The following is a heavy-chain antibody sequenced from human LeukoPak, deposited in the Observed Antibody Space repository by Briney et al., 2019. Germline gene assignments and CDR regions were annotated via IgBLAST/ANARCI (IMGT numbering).Heavy chain of an antibody. V-gene: IGHV4-39*01. D-gene: IGHD3-10*01. CDR1: GGSISSSNYY. CDR2: IYYSGST. Sequence: NPSETLSLTCTVSGGSISSSNYYWGWIRQPPGKGLEWIGSIYYSGSTYYNPSLKSRVTISVDTSKNQFSLKLSSVTAADTAVYYCARLALGHYFDYWGQGTLVTVSS. CDR3: ARLALGHYFDY. J-gene: IGHJ4*02.